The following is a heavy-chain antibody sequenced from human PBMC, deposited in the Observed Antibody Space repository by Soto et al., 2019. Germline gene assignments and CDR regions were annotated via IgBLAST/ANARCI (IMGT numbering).Heavy chain of an antibody. CDR1: GFTFSSYA. D-gene: IGHD1-20*01. J-gene: IGHJ6*02. CDR2: ISYDGSNK. Sequence: QVQLVESGGGVVQPGRSLRLSCAASGFTFSSYAMHWVRQAPGKGLEWVAVISYDGSNKYYADSVKGRFTISRDNSKNTLYLQMNSLRAEDTAVYYCARCRFRYPYYYYDMDVWGQGTTVTVSS. CDR3: ARCRFRYPYYYYDMDV. V-gene: IGHV3-30-3*01.